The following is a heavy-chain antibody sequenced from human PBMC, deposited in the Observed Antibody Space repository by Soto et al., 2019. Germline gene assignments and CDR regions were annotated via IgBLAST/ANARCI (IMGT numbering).Heavy chain of an antibody. J-gene: IGHJ4*02. Sequence: QVQLVQSGAEVKKPGSSVKVSCKASGGTFSSYAISWVRQAPGQGLEWMGGIIPIFGTANYAQKFQGRVTITADESTSTADMELSSLRSEDTAVYYCARGDVYYYDSSGYLGGYWGQGTLVTVSS. V-gene: IGHV1-69*01. CDR3: ARGDVYYYDSSGYLGGY. CDR1: GGTFSSYA. D-gene: IGHD3-22*01. CDR2: IIPIFGTA.